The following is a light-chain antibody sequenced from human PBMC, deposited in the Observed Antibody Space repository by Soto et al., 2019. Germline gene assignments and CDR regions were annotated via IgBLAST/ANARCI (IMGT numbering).Light chain of an antibody. CDR2: DTS. CDR3: QQYEGWPSIT. CDR1: QSISNK. Sequence: EILFSLAPGAPAFSPLERPALSCVASQSISNKLAWYQHKPGQAPRLLIYDTSTRVAGIPARFTGSGSGTEFALAISSLQSEDFAVYYCQQYEGWPSITFGQGTRLEIK. V-gene: IGKV3-15*01. J-gene: IGKJ5*01.